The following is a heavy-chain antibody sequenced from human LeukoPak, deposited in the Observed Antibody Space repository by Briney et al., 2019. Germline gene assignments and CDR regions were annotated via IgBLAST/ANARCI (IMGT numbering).Heavy chain of an antibody. CDR1: GGSISSYY. V-gene: IGHV4-4*07. Sequence: SETLSLTCTVSGGSISSYYWSWIRQPAGQGLEWIGRIYTSGGTNYNPSLKSGVTMSVDTSKNQFSLKLCSVTAAETAVYYCAREATYYDFWSGYKNWFDPWGQGTLVTVSS. J-gene: IGHJ5*02. CDR2: IYTSGGT. D-gene: IGHD3-3*01. CDR3: AREATYYDFWSGYKNWFDP.